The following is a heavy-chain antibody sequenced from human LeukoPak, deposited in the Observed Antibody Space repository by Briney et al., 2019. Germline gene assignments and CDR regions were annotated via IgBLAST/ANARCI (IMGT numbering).Heavy chain of an antibody. CDR1: GYTFTGCN. V-gene: IGHV1-2*02. CDR3: WQLVRAGYYGRYV. CDR2: INPNSGGK. D-gene: IGHD6-6*01. Sequence: ASVKVSCKASGYTFTGCNIDWVRPAPGQGLEWMGWINPNSGGKNTAQKFQGRVTMTRDTSISTAYMELSRLRSDDTAVYYCWQLVRAGYYGRYVWRQGSTVTVSS. J-gene: IGHJ6*02.